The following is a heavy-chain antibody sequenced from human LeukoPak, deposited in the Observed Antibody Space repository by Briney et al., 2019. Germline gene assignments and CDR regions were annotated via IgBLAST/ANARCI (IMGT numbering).Heavy chain of an antibody. CDR1: GFTFSSYG. CDR3: AKEVNYGANSIDS. Sequence: GGSLRLSCAASGFTFSSYGIHWVRQAPGTGLEWVAVISYDGSGRYYADSVRGRFTISRDNSKNTLYLQMNSLRPEDTAVYYCAKEVNYGANSIDSWGQGTLVTVSS. CDR2: ISYDGSGR. V-gene: IGHV3-30*18. D-gene: IGHD4-23*01. J-gene: IGHJ4*02.